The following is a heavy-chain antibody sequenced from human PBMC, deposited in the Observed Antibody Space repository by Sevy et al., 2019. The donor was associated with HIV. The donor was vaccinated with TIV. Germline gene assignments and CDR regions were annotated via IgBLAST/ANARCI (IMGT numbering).Heavy chain of an antibody. CDR2: IRGKAHGGTT. CDR1: GFTFADYG. J-gene: IGHJ4*02. D-gene: IGHD3-9*01. V-gene: IGHV3-49*03. Sequence: GGSLRLSCTASGFTFADYGMGWFRQAPGKGLEWVGFIRGKAHGGTTEYAASVKGRFTIPRDDSKSIAYLQMNSLKNEDTAVYFCSRNGEDYYDILTGQFHFDYWGQGALVTVSS. CDR3: SRNGEDYYDILTGQFHFDY.